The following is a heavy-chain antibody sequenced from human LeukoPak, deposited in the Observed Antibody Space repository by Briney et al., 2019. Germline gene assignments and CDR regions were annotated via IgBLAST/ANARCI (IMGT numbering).Heavy chain of an antibody. D-gene: IGHD6-6*01. CDR2: IYYSGST. V-gene: IGHV4-59*02. CDR3: ARDGVSAARLSVVRFNDAFDI. CDR1: GGSVSNYY. J-gene: IGHJ3*02. Sequence: SETLSLTCTVSGGSVSNYYWSWIRQSPGKGLEWIGYIYYSGSTNYNPSLKSRVTISVDTSKNQFSLKLSSVTAADTAVYYCARDGVSAARLSVVRFNDAFDIWGQGTMVTVSS.